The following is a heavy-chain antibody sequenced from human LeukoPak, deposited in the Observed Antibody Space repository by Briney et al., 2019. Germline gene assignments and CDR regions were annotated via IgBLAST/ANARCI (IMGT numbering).Heavy chain of an antibody. V-gene: IGHV4-59*01. J-gene: IGHJ5*02. CDR1: GGSISSYY. CDR3: ARGVVVPAAKSLNWFDP. CDR2: IYYSGST. D-gene: IGHD2-2*01. Sequence: PSETLSLTCTVSGGSISSYYWSWIRQPPGKGLEWIGYIYYSGSTSYNPSLKSRVTISVDTSKNQFSLKLSSVTAADTAVYYCARGVVVPAAKSLNWFDPWGQGTLVTVSS.